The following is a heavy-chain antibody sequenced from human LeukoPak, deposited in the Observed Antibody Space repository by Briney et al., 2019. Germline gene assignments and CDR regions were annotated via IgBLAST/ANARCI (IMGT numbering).Heavy chain of an antibody. CDR2: ISYDGSNK. J-gene: IGHJ4*02. D-gene: IGHD4-23*01. CDR3: ARVGGMGFDY. V-gene: IGHV3-30-3*01. Sequence: GGSLRLSCAASGFTFSRYWMSWVRQAPGKGLEWVAVISYDGSNKYYADSVKGRFTISRDNSKNTLYLQMNSLRAEDTAVYYCARVGGMGFDYWGQGTLVAVSS. CDR1: GFTFSRYW.